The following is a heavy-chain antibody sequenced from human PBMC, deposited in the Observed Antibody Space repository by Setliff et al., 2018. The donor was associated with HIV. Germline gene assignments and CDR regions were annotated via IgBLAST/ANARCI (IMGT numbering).Heavy chain of an antibody. CDR1: GYTFSYA. D-gene: IGHD2-21*02. Sequence: ASVKVSCKASGYTFSYAMHWVRQAPGQRLEWMGWINAGNGNTKYSQKFQGRVTITRDTSASTAYMELSSLRSEDTAVYYCASIDCGVDCYSYYYYGMDVWGQGTTVTVSS. CDR2: INAGNGNT. J-gene: IGHJ6*02. V-gene: IGHV1-3*01. CDR3: ASIDCGVDCYSYYYYGMDV.